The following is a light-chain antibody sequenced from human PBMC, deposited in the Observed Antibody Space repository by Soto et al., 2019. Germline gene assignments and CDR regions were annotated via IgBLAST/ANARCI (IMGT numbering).Light chain of an antibody. CDR3: QHRNNRPFS. J-gene: IGKJ3*01. Sequence: EIVLTHSPATMSLYPGERATLSCRASQSVNNYLAWYQQRPGQAPRXIIYDASYRATGIPARFSGSGSGTDCTLTISSLEPEDFAVYYCQHRNNRPFSFGPGTKVDIK. CDR2: DAS. V-gene: IGKV3-11*01. CDR1: QSVNNY.